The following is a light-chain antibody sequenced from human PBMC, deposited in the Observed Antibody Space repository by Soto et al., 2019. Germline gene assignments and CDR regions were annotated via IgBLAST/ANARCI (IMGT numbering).Light chain of an antibody. CDR2: GNS. J-gene: IGLJ1*01. V-gene: IGLV1-40*01. Sequence: QSVLTQPPSGSGAPGQRVTISCTGSSSNIGAGYDVHWYQQLPGTAPKLLIYGNSNRPSGVPDRFSGSKSGTSASLAITGLQAEDEADYYCQSYDSSLSGRYVFVTGTKSPS. CDR1: SSNIGAGYD. CDR3: QSYDSSLSGRYV.